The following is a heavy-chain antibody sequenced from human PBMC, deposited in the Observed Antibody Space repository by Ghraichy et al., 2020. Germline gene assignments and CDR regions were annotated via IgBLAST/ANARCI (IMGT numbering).Heavy chain of an antibody. CDR1: GGSISSSSYY. Sequence: SETLSLTCTVSGGSISSSSYYWGWIRQPPGKGLEWIGSIYYSGSTYYNPSLKSRVTISVDTSKNQFSLKLSSVTAADTAVYYCARHQDIVATTPFDYWGQGTLVTVSS. D-gene: IGHD5-12*01. V-gene: IGHV4-39*01. CDR2: IYYSGST. CDR3: ARHQDIVATTPFDY. J-gene: IGHJ4*02.